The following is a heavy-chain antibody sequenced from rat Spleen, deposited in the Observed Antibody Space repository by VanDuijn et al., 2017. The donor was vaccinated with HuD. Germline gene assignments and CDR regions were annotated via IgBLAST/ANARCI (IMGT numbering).Heavy chain of an antibody. J-gene: IGHJ3*01. Sequence: EVQLVESDGGLVQPGRSLKLSCAASGFTFSDYYMAWVRQAPTKGLEWVATISPSGDDTYYRDSVKGRFTISRDNAKSTLYLQMDSLRSEDTATYYCARHGVNYGSYNWFAYWGQGTLVTVSS. CDR1: GFTFSDYY. CDR2: ISPSGDDT. CDR3: ARHGVNYGSYNWFAY. D-gene: IGHD1-6*01. V-gene: IGHV5-25*01.